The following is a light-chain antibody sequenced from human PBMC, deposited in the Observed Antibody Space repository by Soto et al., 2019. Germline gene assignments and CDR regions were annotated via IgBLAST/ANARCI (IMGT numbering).Light chain of an antibody. CDR3: KSYAGSNTYV. J-gene: IGLJ1*01. Sequence: QSALTQPPSASGSPGQSVTISCTGTKIDIGVYDLVSWYQHHPGKPPRLIIYEVVQRPSGVPDRFSGSKSGNTASLTVSGLQAADEADYFCKSYAGSNTYVFGSGTKLTVL. CDR2: EVV. V-gene: IGLV2-8*01. CDR1: KIDIGVYDL.